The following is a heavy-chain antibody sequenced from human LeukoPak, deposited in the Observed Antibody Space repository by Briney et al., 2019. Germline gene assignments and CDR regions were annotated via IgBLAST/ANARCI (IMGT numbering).Heavy chain of an antibody. J-gene: IGHJ4*02. V-gene: IGHV3-21*01. CDR2: ISSSSSYI. CDR1: GFTFSSYS. Sequence: GGSLRLSCAASGFTFSSYSMNWVRQAPGKGLEWVSSISSSSSYIYYADSVKGRFTISRDNAKNSLYLQMNSLRAEDTAVYYCARAPPHYYCSGGSCYLDYWGQGTLVTVSS. CDR3: ARAPPHYYCSGGSCYLDY. D-gene: IGHD2-15*01.